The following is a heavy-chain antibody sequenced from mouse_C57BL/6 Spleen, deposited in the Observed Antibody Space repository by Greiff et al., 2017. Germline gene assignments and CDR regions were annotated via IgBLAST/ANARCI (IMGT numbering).Heavy chain of an antibody. J-gene: IGHJ2*01. V-gene: IGHV1-15*01. CDR1: GYTFTDYE. CDR3: TRYGSIHFDD. Sequence: QVQLQQSGAELVRPGASVTLSCKASGYTFTDYEMHWVKQTPVHGLEWIGAIDPETGGTAYNQKFKGKAILTADKSSSTAYMELRSLTSEDSAVYYCTRYGSIHFDDWGQGTTLTVSS. D-gene: IGHD1-1*01. CDR2: IDPETGGT.